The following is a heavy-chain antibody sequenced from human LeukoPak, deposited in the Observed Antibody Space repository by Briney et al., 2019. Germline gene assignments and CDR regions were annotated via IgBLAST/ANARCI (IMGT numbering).Heavy chain of an antibody. D-gene: IGHD2-15*01. CDR3: ARNSGGYCSGGSCAYYYYYIDV. Sequence: GGSLRLSCAASGFTFSSYRMHWVRQAPGKGLVWVSRINSDGSSTSYADSVKGRFTISRDNAKNTLYLQVNSLRAEDTAVYYCARNSGGYCSGGSCAYYYYYIDVWDKGTTVTVSS. CDR2: INSDGSST. J-gene: IGHJ6*03. V-gene: IGHV3-74*01. CDR1: GFTFSSYR.